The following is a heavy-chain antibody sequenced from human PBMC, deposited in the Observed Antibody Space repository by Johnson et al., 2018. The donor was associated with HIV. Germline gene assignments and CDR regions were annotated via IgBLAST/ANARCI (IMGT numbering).Heavy chain of an antibody. V-gene: IGHV3-9*01. CDR1: GFTFDDYA. CDR3: ARERNYGTHAAFDI. Sequence: EVQLVESGGGLVQPGRSLRLSCAASGFTFDDYAMHWVRQAPGKGLEWVSGISWNSGSIGYADSVKGRFTISRDNAKNSLYLQMNSLRAEDTAVYYCARERNYGTHAAFDIWGQGTMVTVSS. J-gene: IGHJ3*02. D-gene: IGHD1-7*01. CDR2: ISWNSGSI.